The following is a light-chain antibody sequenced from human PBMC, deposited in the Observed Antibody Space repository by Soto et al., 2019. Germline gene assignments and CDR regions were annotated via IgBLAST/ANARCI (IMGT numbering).Light chain of an antibody. CDR2: SDN. Sequence: QAVVTQPPSASGAPGQRVTIPCSGSSSNIGSNSVIWYQQVPGAPPKFLIYSDNQRPSWVPDRFSGSKSGTSASLAISGLQSEDEADYYCAGWDASLNGVVFGGGTKLTVL. V-gene: IGLV1-44*01. CDR1: SSNIGSNS. J-gene: IGLJ2*01. CDR3: AGWDASLNGVV.